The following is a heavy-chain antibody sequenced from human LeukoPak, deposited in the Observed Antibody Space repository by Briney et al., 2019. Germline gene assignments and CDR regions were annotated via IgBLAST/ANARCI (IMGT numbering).Heavy chain of an antibody. CDR3: ASGGCSSTSCYGGFDP. J-gene: IGHJ5*02. CDR2: IISGST. CDR1: GGSISSYY. D-gene: IGHD2-2*01. Sequence: PSETLSLTCTVSGGSISSYYWSWIRQPAGKGLEWIGRIISGSTNYNPSLKSRVTMSVDTSKNQFSLKLSSVTAADTAVYYCASGGCSSTSCYGGFDPWGQGTLVTVSS. V-gene: IGHV4-4*07.